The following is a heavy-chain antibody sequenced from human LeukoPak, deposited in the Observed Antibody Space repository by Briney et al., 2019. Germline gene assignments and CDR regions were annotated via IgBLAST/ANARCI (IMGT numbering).Heavy chain of an antibody. V-gene: IGHV1-69*04. CDR1: GGTFSSYA. CDR3: ARDYYVKGGYFDY. CDR2: IIPILGIA. Sequence: ASVKVSCKASGGTFSSYAISWVRQAPGQGLEWMGRIIPILGIANYAQKFQGRVTTTADKSTSTAYMELSSLRSEDTAVYYCARDYYVKGGYFDYWGQGTLVTVSS. J-gene: IGHJ4*02. D-gene: IGHD3-10*02.